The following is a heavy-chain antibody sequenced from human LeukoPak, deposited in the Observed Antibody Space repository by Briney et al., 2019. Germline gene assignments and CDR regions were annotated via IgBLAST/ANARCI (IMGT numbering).Heavy chain of an antibody. CDR3: ARGQWFRAF. J-gene: IGHJ4*02. CDR1: GGSISTYY. V-gene: IGHV4-59*12. D-gene: IGHD3-10*01. Sequence: SETLSLTCTVSGGSISTYYWTWIRQPPGKGLEWIGEIHYSGSATYNPSLKSRVTISVDTSKNQFSLKMNSVTAADTAVYYCARGQWFRAFWSRGTPVTVSS. CDR2: IHYSGSA.